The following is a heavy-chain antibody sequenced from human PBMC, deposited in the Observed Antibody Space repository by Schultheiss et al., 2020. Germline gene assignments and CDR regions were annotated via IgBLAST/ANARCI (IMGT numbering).Heavy chain of an antibody. Sequence: SETLSLTCTVSGDSISSGGYYWSWIRQPAGKGLEWIGRIYSSGSTNYNPSLKSRVTMSLDTSKNQFSLKLSSVNAADTAVYYCARDRRGSGNWFDPWGQGTLVTVSS. CDR1: GDSISSGGYY. V-gene: IGHV4-61*02. CDR2: IYSSGST. D-gene: IGHD3-3*01. CDR3: ARDRRGSGNWFDP. J-gene: IGHJ5*02.